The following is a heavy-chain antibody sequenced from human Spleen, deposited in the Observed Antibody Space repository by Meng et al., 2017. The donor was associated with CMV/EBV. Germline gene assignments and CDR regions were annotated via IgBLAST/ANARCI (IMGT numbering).Heavy chain of an antibody. CDR2: IYYSGST. J-gene: IGHJ4*02. CDR3: ARVARTYYYDSSGYSQRHFDY. Sequence: SETLSLTCSVSGGSLSDNYWSWIRQPPGKGLEWIGYIYYSGSTNYNPSLKSRVTISVDTSKNQFSLKLSSVTAADTAVYYCARVARTYYYDSSGYSQRHFDYWGQGTLVTVSS. V-gene: IGHV4-59*01. CDR1: GGSLSDNY. D-gene: IGHD3-22*01.